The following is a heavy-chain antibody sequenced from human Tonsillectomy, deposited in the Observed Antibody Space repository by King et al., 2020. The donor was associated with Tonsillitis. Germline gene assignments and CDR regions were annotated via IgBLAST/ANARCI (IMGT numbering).Heavy chain of an antibody. Sequence: LQLVQSGGGLVQPGGSLRVSCAASGLPFSSYWMSWVRQAPGKVLEWVASIKHDGSVKYYVDSVKGRFTLSRDNAKNSLYLQLNSLRAGDTAVYYCARGDSFDYWGLGTLVTVSS. CDR2: IKHDGSVK. V-gene: IGHV3-7*03. CDR1: GLPFSSYW. CDR3: ARGDSFDY. J-gene: IGHJ4*02. D-gene: IGHD2-21*02.